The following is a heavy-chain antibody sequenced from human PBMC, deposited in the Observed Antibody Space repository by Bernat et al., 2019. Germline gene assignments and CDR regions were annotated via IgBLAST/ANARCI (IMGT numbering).Heavy chain of an antibody. CDR2: IYYSGST. CDR1: GGSLSSYY. Sequence: QVQLQESGPGLVKPSETLSLTCTVSGGSLSSYYWSWIRQPPGKGLEWIGYIYYSGSTNYNPSLKSRVTISVDTSKNQFSLKLSSVTAADTAVYYCARFTVTSKPYYYYYYMDVWGKGTTVTVSS. V-gene: IGHV4-59*01. D-gene: IGHD4-11*01. CDR3: ARFTVTSKPYYYYYYMDV. J-gene: IGHJ6*03.